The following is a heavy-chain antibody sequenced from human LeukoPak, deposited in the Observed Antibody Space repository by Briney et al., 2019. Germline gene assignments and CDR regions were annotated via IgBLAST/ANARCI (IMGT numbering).Heavy chain of an antibody. CDR1: GYSISSGYY. D-gene: IGHD3-16*01. Sequence: SETLSLTCTVSGYSISSGYYWSWIRQPPGKGLEWIGYIHYSGSTNYNPSLKSRVTISVDTSKNQFSLKLSSVTAADTAVYYCARAFWGSGIDFWGQGTLVTVSS. V-gene: IGHV4-61*01. J-gene: IGHJ4*02. CDR3: ARAFWGSGIDF. CDR2: IHYSGST.